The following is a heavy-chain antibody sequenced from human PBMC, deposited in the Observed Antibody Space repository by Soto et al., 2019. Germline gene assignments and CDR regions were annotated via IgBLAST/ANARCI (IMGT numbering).Heavy chain of an antibody. V-gene: IGHV4-31*03. CDR2: SYYSGST. CDR1: GGSISSGGYY. Sequence: QVQLQESGPGLVKPAQTLSLTCTVSGGSISSGGYYWSWIRQHPGKGLEWIGYSYYSGSTYYNPSLKGRVTKSVDTSKNQFSLKLSSVTAADTAVYYCAGVRGVNWFDPWGQGTLVTVSS. CDR3: AGVRGVNWFDP. D-gene: IGHD3-10*01. J-gene: IGHJ5*02.